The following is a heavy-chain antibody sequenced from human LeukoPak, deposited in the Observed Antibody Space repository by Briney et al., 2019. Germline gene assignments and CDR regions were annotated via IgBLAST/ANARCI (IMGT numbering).Heavy chain of an antibody. J-gene: IGHJ4*02. Sequence: PGGSLRLSCAASGFTFSSYAMSWVRQAPGKGLEWVSAISGSGGSTYYADSVKGRFTISRDNSKNTLYLQMNSLRAEDTAVYHCAKDRRYYYDSSGYYGEFDYWGQGTLVTVSS. D-gene: IGHD3-22*01. CDR3: AKDRRYYYDSSGYYGEFDY. CDR2: ISGSGGST. CDR1: GFTFSSYA. V-gene: IGHV3-23*01.